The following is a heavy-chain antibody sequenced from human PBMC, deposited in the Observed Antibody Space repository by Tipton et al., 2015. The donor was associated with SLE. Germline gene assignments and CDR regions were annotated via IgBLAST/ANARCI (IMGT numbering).Heavy chain of an antibody. CDR3: ARDRRGDYPYYFDY. CDR1: GGSMSDYF. V-gene: IGHV4-59*01. D-gene: IGHD4-11*01. J-gene: IGHJ4*02. Sequence: TLSLTCTVSGGSMSDYFWSWIRQSPGKRLEWIGYIYSSGGATYNPSLQSRATISLDTSKKQFSLKLRSVSAADTAVYYCARDRRGDYPYYFDYWGPGTLVTVSS. CDR2: IYSSGGA.